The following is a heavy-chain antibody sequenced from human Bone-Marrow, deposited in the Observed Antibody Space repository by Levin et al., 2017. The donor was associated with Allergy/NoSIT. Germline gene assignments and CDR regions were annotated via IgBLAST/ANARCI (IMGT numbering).Heavy chain of an antibody. D-gene: IGHD3-10*01. J-gene: IGHJ4*02. CDR3: ARGTATMVRGLLGY. CDR2: INPSGDSP. CDR1: GYTFTSYY. V-gene: IGHV1-46*01. Sequence: GASVKVSCKASGYTFTSYYMHWVRQAPGQGLEWMGIINPSGDSPAYAQKFQGRVTMTRDTSTSTLYMELSSLRSEDTALYFCARGTATMVRGLLGYWGQGTPVTVSS.